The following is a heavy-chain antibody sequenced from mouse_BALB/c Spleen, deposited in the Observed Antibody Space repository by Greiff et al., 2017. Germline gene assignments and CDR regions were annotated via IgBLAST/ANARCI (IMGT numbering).Heavy chain of an antibody. J-gene: IGHJ4*01. CDR3: ARDSSGSSYAMDY. CDR1: GYTFTSYT. V-gene: IGHV1-4*01. Sequence: VQLVESGAELARPGASVKMSCKASGYTFTSYTMHWVKQRPGQGLEWIGYINPSSGYTNYNQKFKDKATLTADKSSSTAYMQLSSLTSEDSAVYYCARDSSGSSYAMDYWGQGTSVTVSS. CDR2: INPSSGYT. D-gene: IGHD3-2*01.